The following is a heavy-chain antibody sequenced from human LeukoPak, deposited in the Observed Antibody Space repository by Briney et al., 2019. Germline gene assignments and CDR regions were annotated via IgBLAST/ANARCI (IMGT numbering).Heavy chain of an antibody. CDR1: GFTFIRNG. D-gene: IGHD3-9*01. V-gene: IGHV3-30*02. Sequence: GGSLRLSCAASGFTFIRNGMHWVRQAPGKGLGWVAFLRYDGSNKYYADSVMGRFTISRDNSKDTLYLQMNSLRTEDTAVYYCARDDPHYDILTGYYPIDYWGQGTLVTVSS. J-gene: IGHJ4*02. CDR3: ARDDPHYDILTGYYPIDY. CDR2: LRYDGSNK.